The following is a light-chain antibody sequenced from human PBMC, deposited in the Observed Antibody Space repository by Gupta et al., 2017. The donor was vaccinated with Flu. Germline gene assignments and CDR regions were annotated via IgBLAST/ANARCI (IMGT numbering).Light chain of an antibody. Sequence: DIQLTQSPISLSASVGDRVTVTCRASQDIANDLHWYQQTPGKPPKLLIYGTSRLLSGVPSRFSGSGTGTDSTLTISSLHLEDVATYYCQQSHSPPRTFGQGTRVEIK. V-gene: IGKV1-39*01. CDR1: QDIAND. J-gene: IGKJ1*01. CDR3: QQSHSPPRT. CDR2: GTS.